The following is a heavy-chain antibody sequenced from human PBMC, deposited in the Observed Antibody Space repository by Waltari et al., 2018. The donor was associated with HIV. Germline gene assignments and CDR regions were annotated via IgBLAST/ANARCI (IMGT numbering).Heavy chain of an antibody. J-gene: IGHJ6*02. V-gene: IGHV1-8*01. CDR1: GYTFTSYD. CDR3: ARGEVYDYYYGMDV. Sequence: QVQLVQSGAEVKKPGASVKVSCKASGYTFTSYDINWVRPATGQGLEWMGWMNPNSGNTGYAQKFQGRVTMTRNTSISTAYMELSSLRSEDTAVYYCARGEVYDYYYGMDVWGQGTTVTVSS. CDR2: MNPNSGNT.